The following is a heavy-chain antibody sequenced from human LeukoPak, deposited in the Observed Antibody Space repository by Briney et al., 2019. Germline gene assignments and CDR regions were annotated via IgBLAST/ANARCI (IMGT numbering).Heavy chain of an antibody. D-gene: IGHD2-2*01. CDR1: GGTFSSYA. Sequence: GASVKVSCKASGGTFSSYAISWVRQAPGQGLEWMGGIIPIFGTANYAQKFQGRVTITADESTSTAYMELSSLRSEDTAVYYCARGCSSTSCHAFYGMDVWGKGTTVTVSS. V-gene: IGHV1-69*01. CDR2: IIPIFGTA. J-gene: IGHJ6*04. CDR3: ARGCSSTSCHAFYGMDV.